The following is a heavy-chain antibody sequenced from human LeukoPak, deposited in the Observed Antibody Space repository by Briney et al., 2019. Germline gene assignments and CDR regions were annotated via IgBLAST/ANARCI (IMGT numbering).Heavy chain of an antibody. CDR3: ARPYEQWLSPLSA. J-gene: IGHJ1*01. CDR1: GGTFSSYA. Sequence: SVKVSCKASGGTFSSYAISWVRQAPGQGLEWMGGVIPIFGTANYAQKFQGRVTITADESTSTAYMELSGLRSEDTAVYYCARPYEQWLSPLSAWGQGTLVTVSS. CDR2: VIPIFGTA. D-gene: IGHD6-19*01. V-gene: IGHV1-69*13.